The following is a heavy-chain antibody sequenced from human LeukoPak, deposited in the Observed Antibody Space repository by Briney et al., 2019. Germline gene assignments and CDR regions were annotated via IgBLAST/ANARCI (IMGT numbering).Heavy chain of an antibody. D-gene: IGHD3-10*01. V-gene: IGHV4-34*01. CDR1: GGSFSGYY. CDR2: INHSGST. J-gene: IGHJ4*02. Sequence: SETLSLTCAVYGGSFSGYYWSWIRQPPGKGLEWIGEINHSGSTNYNPSLKSRVTISVDTSKNQFSLKLSSVTAADTAVYYCARGAFGKLLSYLDYWGQGTLVTVSS. CDR3: ARGAFGKLLSYLDY.